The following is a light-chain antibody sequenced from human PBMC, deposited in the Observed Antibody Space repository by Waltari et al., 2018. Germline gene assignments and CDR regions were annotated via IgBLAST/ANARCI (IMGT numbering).Light chain of an antibody. CDR3: QQYGSSPL. J-gene: IGKJ2*01. Sequence: EIVLTQSPGTLPLSPGERATLPCRASQSVRSRYLAWYQQKPGQAPRLLIYGASSRATGIPDRFSGSGSGTDFTLTISRLEPEDFAVYYCQQYGSSPLFGQGTKLEIK. CDR1: QSVRSRY. CDR2: GAS. V-gene: IGKV3-20*01.